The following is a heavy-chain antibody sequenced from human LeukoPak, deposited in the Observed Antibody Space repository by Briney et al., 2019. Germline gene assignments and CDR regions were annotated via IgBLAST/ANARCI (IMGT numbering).Heavy chain of an antibody. J-gene: IGHJ4*02. CDR2: INPSGGST. CDR3: ARCWKGDYYDSSGNDLFDY. V-gene: IGHV1-46*01. Sequence: ASVKVSCEASGYTFTSYYMHWVRQAPGQGLEWMGIINPSGGSTSYAQKFQGRVTMTRDTSTSTVYMELSSLRSEDTAVYYCARCWKGDYYDSSGNDLFDYWGQGTLVTVSS. D-gene: IGHD3-22*01. CDR1: GYTFTSYY.